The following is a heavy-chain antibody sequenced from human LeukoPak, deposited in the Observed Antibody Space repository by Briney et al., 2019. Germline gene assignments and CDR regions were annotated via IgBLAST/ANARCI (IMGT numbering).Heavy chain of an antibody. CDR1: GGSFSGYY. Sequence: SETLSLTCAVYGGSFSGYYWSWIRQPPGKGLEWIGEINHSGSTNYNPSLKSRVTMSVDTSRKQLSLQVRSVTAADTAVYYCARETEVPGGRSWDFWGQGTLVTVSS. V-gene: IGHV4-34*01. CDR2: INHSGST. J-gene: IGHJ4*02. CDR3: ARETEVPGGRSWDF. D-gene: IGHD6-19*01.